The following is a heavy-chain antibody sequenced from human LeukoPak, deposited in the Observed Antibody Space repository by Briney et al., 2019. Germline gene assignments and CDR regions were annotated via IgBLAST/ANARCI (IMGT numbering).Heavy chain of an antibody. V-gene: IGHV4-39*01. CDR1: GGSTSSSSYY. CDR3: ARRGRQWLVYYFDY. Sequence: SETLSLTCTVSGGSTSSSSYYWGWIRQPPGKGLEWIGSIYYSGSTYYNPSLKSRVTISVDTSKNQFSLKLSSVTAADTAVYYCARRGRQWLVYYFDYWGQGTLVTVSS. J-gene: IGHJ4*02. D-gene: IGHD6-19*01. CDR2: IYYSGST.